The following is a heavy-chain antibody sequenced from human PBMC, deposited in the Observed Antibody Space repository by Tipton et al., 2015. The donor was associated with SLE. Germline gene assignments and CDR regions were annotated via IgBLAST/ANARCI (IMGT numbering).Heavy chain of an antibody. CDR2: IRWNSDIV. CDR3: AKESLVRGFDH. Sequence: VQLVQSGGGLVQPGRSLRLSCAGSGFSFDDYVMHWVRQAPGKGLEWVSGIRWNSDIVGYADSVKGRFTISRDNAKNSLFLQMNSLRAEDMALYYCAKESLVRGFDHWGQGALVAVSS. V-gene: IGHV3-9*03. CDR1: GFSFDDYV. D-gene: IGHD6-6*01. J-gene: IGHJ4*02.